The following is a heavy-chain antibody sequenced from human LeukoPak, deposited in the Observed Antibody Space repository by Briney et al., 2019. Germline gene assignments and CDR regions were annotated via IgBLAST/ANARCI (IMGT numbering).Heavy chain of an antibody. V-gene: IGHV4-31*03. CDR1: GGSISSGGYY. D-gene: IGHD2-15*01. CDR3: ARDGVVGAYDAFDI. J-gene: IGHJ3*02. CDR2: IYYSGST. Sequence: SETLSLTCTVSGGSISSGGYYWSWIRQHPGQGLEWIGYIYYSGSTYYNPSLKSRVTISVDTSKNQFSLKLSSVTAADTAVYYCARDGVVGAYDAFDIWGQGTMVTVSS.